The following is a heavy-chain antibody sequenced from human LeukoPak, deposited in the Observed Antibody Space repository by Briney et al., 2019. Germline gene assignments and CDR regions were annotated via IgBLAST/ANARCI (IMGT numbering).Heavy chain of an antibody. CDR3: ASGETGSTLGGY. CDR2: IYDTGNT. D-gene: IGHD1-1*01. J-gene: IGHJ4*02. Sequence: SETLSLTCTVSGGPLSAYYWTWIRQPPGKGLEWIGYIYDTGNTNYNPPLKSRVTISVDTSKNQFSLKLTSVTAEDTAVYYCASGETGSTLGGYWGQGTLVTVSS. CDR1: GGPLSAYY. V-gene: IGHV4-59*01.